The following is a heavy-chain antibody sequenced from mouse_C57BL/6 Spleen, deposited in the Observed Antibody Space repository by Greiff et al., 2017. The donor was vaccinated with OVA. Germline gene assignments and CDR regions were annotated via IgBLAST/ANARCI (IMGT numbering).Heavy chain of an antibody. J-gene: IGHJ3*01. Sequence: VQLQQSGAELVRPGASVKLSCTASGFYIKDYYMHWVKQRPEQGLEWIGRIDPEDGDTEYAPKFQGKATMTADTSSNTAYLQLSSLTSEDTAVYYCTSTVEGFAYWGQGTLVTVSA. CDR1: GFYIKDYY. CDR2: IDPEDGDT. CDR3: TSTVEGFAY. V-gene: IGHV14-1*01. D-gene: IGHD1-1*01.